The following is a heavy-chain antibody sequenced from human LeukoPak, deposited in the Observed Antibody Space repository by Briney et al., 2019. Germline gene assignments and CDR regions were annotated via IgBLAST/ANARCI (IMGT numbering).Heavy chain of an antibody. CDR2: INHSGST. CDR1: GGSFSGYY. J-gene: IGHJ4*02. CDR3: ARVSGYDWESFYDY. Sequence: SETLSLTCAVYGGSFSGYYWSWIRQPPGKGLEWIGEINHSGSTKHNPSLKSRVTISVDTSKNQFSLKLSSVTAADTAVYYCARVSGYDWESFYDYWGQGTLVTVSS. V-gene: IGHV4-34*01. D-gene: IGHD5-12*01.